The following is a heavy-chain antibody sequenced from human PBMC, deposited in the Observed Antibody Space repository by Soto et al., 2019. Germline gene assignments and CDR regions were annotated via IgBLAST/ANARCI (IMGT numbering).Heavy chain of an antibody. CDR3: ARVTIYDILTWYPELYYFDS. V-gene: IGHV4-4*02. J-gene: IGHJ4*02. CDR1: GGPISSGNG. CDR2: IYHSGNT. Sequence: QVQLQESGPGLVKPSETLSLTCAVSGGPISSGNGWSWVRQSPGKGMAWLADIYHSGNTNYSPSLKRRVTISLDTSTTQSSLELRALTAACTAVYYCARVTIYDILTWYPELYYFDSWGKGPLVTVS. D-gene: IGHD3-9*01.